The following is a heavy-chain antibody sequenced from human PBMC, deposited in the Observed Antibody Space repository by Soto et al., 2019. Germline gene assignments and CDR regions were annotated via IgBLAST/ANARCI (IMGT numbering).Heavy chain of an antibody. CDR2: IIPIFGTA. CDR3: ARGRAGLYCSSTSCYYYYGMDV. V-gene: IGHV1-69*13. D-gene: IGHD2-2*01. Sequence: SVKVSCKASGGTFSSYAISWVRQAPGQGLEWMGGIIPIFGTANYAQKFQGRVTITADESTSTAYMELSSLRSEDTAVYYCARGRAGLYCSSTSCYYYYGMDVWGQGTTVTVSS. J-gene: IGHJ6*02. CDR1: GGTFSSYA.